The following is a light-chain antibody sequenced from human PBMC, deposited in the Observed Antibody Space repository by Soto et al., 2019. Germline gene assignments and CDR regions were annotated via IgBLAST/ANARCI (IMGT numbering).Light chain of an antibody. CDR2: DDD. CDR3: GSWDSSLSAYV. J-gene: IGLJ1*01. V-gene: IGLV1-51*01. CDR1: SSNIGGNS. Sequence: QSVLTPPPSVSAAPGQRVTLSCSGSSSNIGGNSVSWYQQLPGTAPKLLIYDDDKRPSGIPDRFSGSKSGTSATLGITGFQTGDEADYYCGSWDSSLSAYVFGTGAKV.